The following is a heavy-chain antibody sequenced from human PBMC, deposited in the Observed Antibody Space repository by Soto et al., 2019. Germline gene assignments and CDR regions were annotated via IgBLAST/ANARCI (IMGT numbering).Heavy chain of an antibody. Sequence: SVKVSCKASGGTFSSYTISWVRQAPGQGLEWMGRIIPILGIANYAQKFQGRVTVTADKSTSTAYMELSSLRSEDTAVYYCAREYYSSSSPFDYWGQGTLVTVSS. CDR1: GGTFSSYT. CDR2: IIPILGIA. D-gene: IGHD6-6*01. CDR3: AREYYSSSSPFDY. J-gene: IGHJ4*02. V-gene: IGHV1-69*04.